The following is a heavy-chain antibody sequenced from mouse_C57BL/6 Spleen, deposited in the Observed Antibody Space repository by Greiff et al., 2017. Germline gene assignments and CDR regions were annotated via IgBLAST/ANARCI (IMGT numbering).Heavy chain of an antibody. CDR3: ARTYYSNSYAMDY. CDR1: GYAFSSSW. J-gene: IGHJ4*01. Sequence: QVQLQQSGPELVKPGASVKISCKASGYAFSSSWMNWVKQRPGKGLEWIGRIYPGDGDTNYNGKFKGKATLTADKASSTAYMQLSSLTSEDSAVYFCARTYYSNSYAMDYWGQGTSVTVSS. V-gene: IGHV1-82*01. CDR2: IYPGDGDT. D-gene: IGHD2-5*01.